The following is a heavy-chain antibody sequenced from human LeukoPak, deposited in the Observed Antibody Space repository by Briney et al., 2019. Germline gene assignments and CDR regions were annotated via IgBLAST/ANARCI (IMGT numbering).Heavy chain of an antibody. V-gene: IGHV3-9*01. Sequence: PGRSLRLSCAASGFTFDDYAMHWVRQAPGKGLEWVSGISWNSGSIGYADSVTGRFTISRDNAKNSLYLQMNSLRAEDTALYYCAKDSSSWYGGSGGFDYWGQGTLVTVSS. D-gene: IGHD1-26*01. CDR1: GFTFDDYA. CDR2: ISWNSGSI. CDR3: AKDSSSWYGGSGGFDY. J-gene: IGHJ4*02.